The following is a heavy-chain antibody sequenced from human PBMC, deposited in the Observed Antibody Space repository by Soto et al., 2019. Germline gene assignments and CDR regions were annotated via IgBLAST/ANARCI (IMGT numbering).Heavy chain of an antibody. J-gene: IGHJ4*02. CDR3: AREGGESSDGLYYFDS. D-gene: IGHD3-16*01. Sequence: SETLSLTCTVSGGSTISDNYWSCIRQPPGKGLEWIGHIYYSGNTDYNLSLKSRLAISIDTSKNQFSLKLSSVTAADTAVYFCAREGGESSDGLYYFDSWGQGSLVTVSS. V-gene: IGHV4-30-4*01. CDR1: GGSTISDNY. CDR2: IYYSGNT.